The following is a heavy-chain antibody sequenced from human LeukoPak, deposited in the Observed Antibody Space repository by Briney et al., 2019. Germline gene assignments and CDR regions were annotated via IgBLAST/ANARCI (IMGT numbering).Heavy chain of an antibody. CDR3: VRGDGPLDY. CDR2: INSDGSGT. V-gene: IGHV3-74*01. D-gene: IGHD2-21*02. Sequence: GGSLRLSCAASGFTFSSYWMHWVRQAPGEGLVWVSRINSDGSGTRYADSVKGRFTISRDNAKNTLFLQMNSLRAEDTAVYYCVRGDGPLDYWGQGTLVTVSS. CDR1: GFTFSSYW. J-gene: IGHJ4*02.